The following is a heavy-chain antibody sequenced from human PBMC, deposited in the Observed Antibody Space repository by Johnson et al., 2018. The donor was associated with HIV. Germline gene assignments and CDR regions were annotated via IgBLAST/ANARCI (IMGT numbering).Heavy chain of an antibody. V-gene: IGHV3-30*02. J-gene: IGHJ3*02. CDR2: IRYDGSDK. CDR3: ARVNSAAAFDI. D-gene: IGHD1-1*01. CDR1: GFTFSSYG. Sequence: VQLVESGGGVVQPGGSLRLSCAASGFTFSSYGMHWVRQAPGKGLEWVSFIRYDGSDKHYADSVKGRFTISRDNSKNTLYLQMNSLRAEDTALYYCARVNSAAAFDIWGQGTMVTVSS.